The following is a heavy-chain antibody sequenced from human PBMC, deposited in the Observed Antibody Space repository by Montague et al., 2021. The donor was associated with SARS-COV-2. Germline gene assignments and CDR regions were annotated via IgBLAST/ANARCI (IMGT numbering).Heavy chain of an antibody. Sequence: SETLSLTCTVSGASISSRSYYWGWIRQPPGKGLEWIGIKYYTGRTYYNPTLKSRVTLSVDTSKNHFSLNLSSVTAADTAVYYCATLLPSFSVINICYAYYFDDWGQGALVTVSS. CDR2: KYYTGRT. CDR3: ATLLPSFSVINICYAYYFDD. D-gene: IGHD3-22*01. J-gene: IGHJ4*02. V-gene: IGHV4-39*02. CDR1: GASISSRSYY.